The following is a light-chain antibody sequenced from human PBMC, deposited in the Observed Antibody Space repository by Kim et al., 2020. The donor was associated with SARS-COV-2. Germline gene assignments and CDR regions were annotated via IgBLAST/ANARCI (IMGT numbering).Light chain of an antibody. CDR2: GAS. CDR1: QSVSSSY. CDR3: QQYGSSSWT. V-gene: IGKV3-20*01. Sequence: PGERATLSCRASQSVSSSYLAWYQQKPGQAPRLLIYGASSRATGIPDRFSGSGSGTDFTLTISRLEPEDFAVYYCQQYGSSSWTFGQGTKVDIK. J-gene: IGKJ1*01.